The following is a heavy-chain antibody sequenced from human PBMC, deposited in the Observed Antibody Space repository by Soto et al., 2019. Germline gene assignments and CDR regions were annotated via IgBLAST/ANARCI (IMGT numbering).Heavy chain of an antibody. D-gene: IGHD5-18*01. CDR1: GGSISSSSYY. V-gene: IGHV4-39*01. Sequence: QLQLQESGPGLVKPSETLSLTCTVSGGSISSSSYYWGWIRQPPGKWLEWIGRIYYSGSTYSNPSLKSRVTISVDTSKNQFSLKLSSVTAADTAVYYCASPFGYSYGQGRGMDVWGQGTTVTVSS. CDR2: IYYSGST. J-gene: IGHJ6*02. CDR3: ASPFGYSYGQGRGMDV.